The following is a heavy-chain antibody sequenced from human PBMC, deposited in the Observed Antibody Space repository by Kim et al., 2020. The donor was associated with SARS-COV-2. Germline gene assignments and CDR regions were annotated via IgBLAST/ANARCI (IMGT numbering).Heavy chain of an antibody. CDR2: INQDGSEK. V-gene: IGHV3-7*01. D-gene: IGHD3-10*01. CDR3: ARKPVWFGELSPYFDY. J-gene: IGHJ4*02. Sequence: GGSLRLSCAASGFTFSSYGMSWVRQAPGKGLEWVANINQDGSEKYYVDSVKGRFTISRDNAKNSLYLQMNSLRAEDTAVYYCARKPVWFGELSPYFDYWGQGTLGTVSS. CDR1: GFTFSSYG.